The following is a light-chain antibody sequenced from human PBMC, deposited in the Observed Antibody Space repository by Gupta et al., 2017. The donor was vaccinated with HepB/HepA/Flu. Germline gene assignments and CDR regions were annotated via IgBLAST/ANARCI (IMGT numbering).Light chain of an antibody. CDR2: GAS. CDR1: QSVSSN. J-gene: IGKJ2*02. Sequence: EIVMTQSPATLSVSPGEGATLSCRASQSVSSNLAWYQQKPGQAPRLLIHGASITATGIPARFSGSGSGTEFTLTISSLQSEDFAVYFCQQYNNWPPGTFGQGTKLQIK. V-gene: IGKV3-15*01. CDR3: QQYNNWPPGT.